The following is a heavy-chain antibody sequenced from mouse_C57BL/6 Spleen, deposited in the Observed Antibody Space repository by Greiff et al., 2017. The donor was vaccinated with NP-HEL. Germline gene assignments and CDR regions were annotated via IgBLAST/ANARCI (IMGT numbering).Heavy chain of an antibody. V-gene: IGHV14-1*01. D-gene: IGHD1-1*01. CDR3: TTIYYYGSSSFAY. Sequence: VQLQQSGAELVRPGASVKLSCTASGFNIKDYYMHWVKQRPEQGLEWIGRLDPEDGDTEYAPKFQGKATMTADTSSNTAYLQLSSLTSEDTAVYYCTTIYYYGSSSFAYWGQGTLVTVSA. J-gene: IGHJ3*01. CDR1: GFNIKDYY. CDR2: LDPEDGDT.